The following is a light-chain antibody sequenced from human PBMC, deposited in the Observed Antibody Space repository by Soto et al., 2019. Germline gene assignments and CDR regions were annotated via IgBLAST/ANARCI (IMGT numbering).Light chain of an antibody. Sequence: QSALTQPASVSGSPGQSITISCTGTSSDVGAYNYVSWYQHHPGKAPKLMIYEVSNRPSGVSNRFSGSKSGNTASLTISGLQAEDEADYYCSSYTGSSTLLFGGGTKVTVL. CDR3: SSYTGSSTLL. CDR2: EVS. J-gene: IGLJ2*01. V-gene: IGLV2-14*01. CDR1: SSDVGAYNY.